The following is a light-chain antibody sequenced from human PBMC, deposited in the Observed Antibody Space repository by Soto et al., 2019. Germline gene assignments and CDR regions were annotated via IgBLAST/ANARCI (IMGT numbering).Light chain of an antibody. CDR2: LNSDASH. J-gene: IGLJ3*02. CDR3: QTWGPDPWV. V-gene: IGLV4-69*01. Sequence: QPVLTQSPSASASLGASVNLTCTLSSGHSSYDIAWHQQQPEKGPRYLMMLNSDASHHKGDGLPYRFSGSSSGAERYLTISSLQSEDEADYYCQTWGPDPWVFGGGTKLTVL. CDR1: SGHSSYD.